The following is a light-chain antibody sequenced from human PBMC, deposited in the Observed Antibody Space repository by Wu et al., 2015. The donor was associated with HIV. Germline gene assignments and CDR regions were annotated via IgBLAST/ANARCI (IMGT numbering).Light chain of an antibody. CDR2: QAS. Sequence: DIQMTQSPSTLSASVGDRVTISCRASQSIGDSLAWYQQRLGKAPKLLIYQASTLKNGVPSKFSGSGSGTGFTLSISSLQPDDFATYYCQQYKNYPYTFGRGTKLQIK. J-gene: IGKJ2*01. CDR1: QSIGDS. CDR3: QQYKNYPYT. V-gene: IGKV1-5*03.